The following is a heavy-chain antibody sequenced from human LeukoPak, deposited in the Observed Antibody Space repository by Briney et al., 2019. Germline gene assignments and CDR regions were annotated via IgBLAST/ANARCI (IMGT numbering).Heavy chain of an antibody. CDR1: GITLSDFW. V-gene: IGHV3-30-3*01. CDR2: ISYDGSNK. CDR3: ARASLVGAYFDY. J-gene: IGHJ4*02. Sequence: GGSLRLSCAASGITLSDFWFSWVRQAPGKGLEWVAVISYDGSNKYYADSVKGRFTISRDNSKNTLYLQMNSLRAEDTAVYYCARASLVGAYFDYWGQGTLVTVSS. D-gene: IGHD1-26*01.